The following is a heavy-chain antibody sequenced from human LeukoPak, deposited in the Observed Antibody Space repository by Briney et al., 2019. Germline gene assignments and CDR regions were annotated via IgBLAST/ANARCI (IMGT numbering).Heavy chain of an antibody. CDR1: GVTFRRYD. J-gene: IGHJ4*02. D-gene: IGHD3-9*01. Sequence: GGSLTLSCASSGVTFRRYDLNWGREAPRQGQEWVSFISSSMISIHYADSVQGRFTISRDNARNILYLQMNSLRAEDTAVYYCARLHDVLTGSFDHWGQGALVTVSS. CDR3: ARLHDVLTGSFDH. V-gene: IGHV3-21*01. CDR2: ISSSMISI.